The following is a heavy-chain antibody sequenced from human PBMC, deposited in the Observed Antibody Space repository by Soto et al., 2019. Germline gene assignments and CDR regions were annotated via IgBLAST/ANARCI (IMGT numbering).Heavy chain of an antibody. CDR1: GFTFSSYG. V-gene: IGHV3-30*18. J-gene: IGHJ4*02. CDR2: ISYDGSNK. D-gene: IGHD6-19*01. CDR3: AKDPIAVARTWTFDY. Sequence: GGSLRLSCAASGFTFSSYGMHWVRQAPGKGLEWVAVISYDGSNKYYADSVKGRFTISRDNSKNTLYLQMNSLRAEDTAVYYCAKDPIAVARTWTFDYWGQGTLVTVYS.